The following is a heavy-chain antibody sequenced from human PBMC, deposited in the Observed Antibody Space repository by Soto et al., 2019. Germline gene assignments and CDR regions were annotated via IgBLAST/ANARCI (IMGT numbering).Heavy chain of an antibody. CDR2: ISYDGSNK. Sequence: LRLSCAASGLTFSSYGIHWVRQAPGKGLEWVAVISYDGSNKYYADSVKGRFTISRDNSKNTLYLQMNSLRAEDTAVYYCAKDRQWLVIDYWGQGTLVTVSS. V-gene: IGHV3-30*18. D-gene: IGHD6-19*01. CDR1: GLTFSSYG. CDR3: AKDRQWLVIDY. J-gene: IGHJ4*02.